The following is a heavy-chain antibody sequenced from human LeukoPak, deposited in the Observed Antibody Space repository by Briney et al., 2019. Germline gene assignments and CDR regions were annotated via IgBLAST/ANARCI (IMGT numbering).Heavy chain of an antibody. J-gene: IGHJ4*02. CDR3: ARGWDSSGCIDY. V-gene: IGHV4-59*01. CDR2: IYYSGST. Sequence: SETLSLTCTVSGGSISSYYWSWIRQPPGKGLEWIGYIYYSGSTNYNPSLKSRVTISVDTSKNQFSLKLSSVTAADTAVYHCARGWDSSGCIDYWGQGTLVTVSS. CDR1: GGSISSYY. D-gene: IGHD3-22*01.